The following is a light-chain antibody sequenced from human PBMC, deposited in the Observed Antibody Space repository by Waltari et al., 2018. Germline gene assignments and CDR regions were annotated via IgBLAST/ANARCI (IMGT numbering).Light chain of an antibody. Sequence: SYELTHPPSVSVSPGQTAIITCSGNKLGDQYACWYQQKPGQSPVVVLYQDTKRPSGIPERFSGSNSGNTATLTISGTQAMDEADYYCQAWDTSTYHVVFGGGTKLTVL. CDR3: QAWDTSTYHVV. CDR1: KLGDQY. J-gene: IGLJ2*01. CDR2: QDT. V-gene: IGLV3-1*01.